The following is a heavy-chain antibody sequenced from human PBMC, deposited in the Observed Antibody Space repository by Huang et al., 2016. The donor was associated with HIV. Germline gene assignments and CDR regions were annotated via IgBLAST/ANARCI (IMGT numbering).Heavy chain of an antibody. CDR1: GFSISSYW. J-gene: IGHJ4*02. Sequence: EVQLVESGGGLVQPGGSLRLSCAASGFSISSYWMHWVRQAPGTGRVWVSRINSDGSSTSDADSVKGRFTISRDNAKNTLYLQMNSLRAEDTAVYYCARDPRIQSWLNFFDYWGQGTLVSVSS. V-gene: IGHV3-74*01. D-gene: IGHD3-22*01. CDR2: INSDGSST. CDR3: ARDPRIQSWLNFFDY.